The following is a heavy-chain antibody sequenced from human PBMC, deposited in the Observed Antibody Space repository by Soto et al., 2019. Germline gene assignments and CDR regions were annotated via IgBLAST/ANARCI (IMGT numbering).Heavy chain of an antibody. D-gene: IGHD3-3*01. Sequence: EVQLVESGGGLVQPGGSLRLSCAASGFTFSSYSMNWVRQAPGKGLEWVSYISSSSSTIYYADSVKGRFTISRDNAKNSLYLQMNSLRDEDTAVYYCAREGEALLRFLEWPYGMDVWGQGTTVTVSS. J-gene: IGHJ6*02. CDR1: GFTFSSYS. CDR3: AREGEALLRFLEWPYGMDV. V-gene: IGHV3-48*02. CDR2: ISSSSSTI.